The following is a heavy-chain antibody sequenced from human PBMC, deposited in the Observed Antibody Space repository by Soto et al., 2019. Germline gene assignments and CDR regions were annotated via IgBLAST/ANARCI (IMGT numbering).Heavy chain of an antibody. V-gene: IGHV3-11*05. Sequence: QVQLVESGGGLVKPGGSLRLSCAASGFTFSDYYMSWIRQAPGKGLEWVSYIRSSSSYTNYADSVKGRFTISRDNAKNSLYLQMNSLRAEDTAVYYCAREVSGSYDRSNWFDPWGQGTLVTVSS. CDR3: AREVSGSYDRSNWFDP. J-gene: IGHJ5*02. D-gene: IGHD1-26*01. CDR1: GFTFSDYY. CDR2: IRSSSSYT.